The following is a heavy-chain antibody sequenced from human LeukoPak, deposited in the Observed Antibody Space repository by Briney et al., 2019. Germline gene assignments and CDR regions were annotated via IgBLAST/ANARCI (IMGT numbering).Heavy chain of an antibody. CDR2: ISSSSSYI. Sequence: GGSLRLSCAASGFTFTDYYMSWIRQAPGKGLEWVSSISSSSSYIYYADSVKGRFTISRDNAKNSLYLQMNSLRAEDTAVYYCARGRYDDSVDYWGQGTLVTVSS. CDR3: ARGRYDDSVDY. CDR1: GFTFTDYY. J-gene: IGHJ4*02. D-gene: IGHD2-2*01. V-gene: IGHV3-11*06.